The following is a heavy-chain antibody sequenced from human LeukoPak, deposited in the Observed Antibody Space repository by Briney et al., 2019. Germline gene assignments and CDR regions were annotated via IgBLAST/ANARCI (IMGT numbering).Heavy chain of an antibody. V-gene: IGHV1-69*13. Sequence: SVKVSCKASGGTLSSYAISWVRQAPGQGLEWMGGIIPIFGTANYAQKFQGRVTITADESTSTAYMELSSLRSEDTAVYYCARRGYCSGGSCYGRRSFYYYMDVWGKGTTVTVSS. CDR2: IIPIFGTA. J-gene: IGHJ6*03. CDR1: GGTLSSYA. D-gene: IGHD2-15*01. CDR3: ARRGYCSGGSCYGRRSFYYYMDV.